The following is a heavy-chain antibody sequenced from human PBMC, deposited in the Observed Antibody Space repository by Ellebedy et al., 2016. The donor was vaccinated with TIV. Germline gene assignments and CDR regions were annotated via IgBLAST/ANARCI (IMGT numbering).Heavy chain of an antibody. CDR1: GFTFNTAG. J-gene: IGHJ4*02. D-gene: IGHD6-19*01. V-gene: IGHV3-30*18. CDR2: ISSVGIE. Sequence: GGSLRLSCAASGFTFNTAGMHWVRQAPGKGLEWVAAISSVGIEYYADSVKGRFTISRDNSKNTLYLEMNSLRADETAVYYCAKLFSGGWYVDYWGQGTLVTVSS. CDR3: AKLFSGGWYVDY.